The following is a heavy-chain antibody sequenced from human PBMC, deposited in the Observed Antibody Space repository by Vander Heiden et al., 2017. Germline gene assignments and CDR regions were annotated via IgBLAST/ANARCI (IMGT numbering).Heavy chain of an antibody. CDR2: ISSSSSYI. D-gene: IGHD3-10*01. J-gene: IGHJ5*02. V-gene: IGHV3-21*01. CDR1: GFTFSSYS. CDR3: ARDRGPARADKRGRWFDP. Sequence: EVQLVESGGGLVKPGGSLRLSCAASGFTFSSYSMNWVRQAPGKGLEWVSSISSSSSYIYYADSVKGRFTISRDNAKNSLYLQMNSLRAEDTAVYYCARDRGPARADKRGRWFDPWGQGTLVTVSS.